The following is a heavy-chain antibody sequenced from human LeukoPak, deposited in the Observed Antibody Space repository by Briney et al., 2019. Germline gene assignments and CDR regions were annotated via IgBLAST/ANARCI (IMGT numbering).Heavy chain of an antibody. Sequence: GESLKISCKGSGDSFTTYWIGWVRQRPGKGLEWMEIIYSGDSDTRYSPSFQGQVTISADKSINTAYLQWSSLKASDTAMYYCARQTCSGGSCYSGVGWFDPWGQGTLVTVSS. J-gene: IGHJ5*02. D-gene: IGHD2-15*01. V-gene: IGHV5-51*01. CDR2: IYSGDSDT. CDR3: ARQTCSGGSCYSGVGWFDP. CDR1: GDSFTTYW.